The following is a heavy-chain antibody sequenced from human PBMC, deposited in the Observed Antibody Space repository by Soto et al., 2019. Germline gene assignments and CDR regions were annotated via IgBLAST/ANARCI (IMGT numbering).Heavy chain of an antibody. D-gene: IGHD6-19*01. CDR1: GFTFSSYG. Sequence: PGGSLRLSCAASGFTFSSYGMHWVRQAPGKGLEWVAVIWYDGSNKYYADSVKGRFTISRDNSKNTLYLQMNSLRAEDTAVYYCARDSSEQWLVWDYWGQGTLVTVS. V-gene: IGHV3-33*01. CDR3: ARDSSEQWLVWDY. J-gene: IGHJ4*02. CDR2: IWYDGSNK.